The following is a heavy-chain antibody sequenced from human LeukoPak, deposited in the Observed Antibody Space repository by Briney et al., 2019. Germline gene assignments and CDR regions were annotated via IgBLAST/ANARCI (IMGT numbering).Heavy chain of an antibody. CDR2: ISGSGTRT. Sequence: QSGGSLRLSCAASGFTFRSCGMSWVRRAPGKGLEWVSGISGSGTRTYNADSVRGRFTIFRDNSKNTLYLQMNSLRAEDTAIYYCAKDMGRIIIAAPNDAFDIWGRGTMVTVSS. CDR3: AKDMGRIIIAAPNDAFDI. J-gene: IGHJ3*02. CDR1: GFTFRSCG. D-gene: IGHD6-6*01. V-gene: IGHV3-23*01.